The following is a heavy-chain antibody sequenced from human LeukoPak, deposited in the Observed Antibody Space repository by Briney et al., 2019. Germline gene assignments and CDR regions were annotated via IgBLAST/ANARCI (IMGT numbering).Heavy chain of an antibody. D-gene: IGHD6-6*01. CDR1: GGSISSNSHY. CDR3: ARRFGLITTRIWFDP. Sequence: SETLSLTCTVSGGSISSNSHYWGWIRQPPGKGLEWIGSMYYSGSTYYNPSLKSRVTISVDTSKNRLSLKLSSVTAADTAMYYCARRFGLITTRIWFDPWGQGTLVTVSS. J-gene: IGHJ5*02. CDR2: MYYSGST. V-gene: IGHV4-39*01.